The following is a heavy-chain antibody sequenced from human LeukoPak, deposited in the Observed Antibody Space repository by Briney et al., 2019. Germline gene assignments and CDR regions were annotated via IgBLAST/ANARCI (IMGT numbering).Heavy chain of an antibody. CDR1: GGSISSYY. CDR3: ARGLKVGSYYNYFDY. D-gene: IGHD1-26*01. J-gene: IGHJ4*02. V-gene: IGHV4-59*01. Sequence: PSETLSLTCTVSGGSISSYYWSWIRQPPGKGLEWIGYIYYSGSTNYNPSLKSRVTISVDTSNNQFSLKLSSVTAADTAVYYCARGLKVGSYYNYFDYWGQGPLVTVSS. CDR2: IYYSGST.